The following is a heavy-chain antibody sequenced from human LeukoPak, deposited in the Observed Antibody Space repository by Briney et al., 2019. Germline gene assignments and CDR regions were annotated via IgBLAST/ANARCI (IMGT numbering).Heavy chain of an antibody. Sequence: ASVRVSCKASGYTFTGYFIYWVRQAPGQGLEWMGWINPNTGDTSYAQNFQARVTMTSDTSIRTAYMELTSLRSDDTAVYYCAKDLESWGQGTLVTVSS. CDR2: INPNTGDT. V-gene: IGHV1-2*02. J-gene: IGHJ4*02. CDR3: AKDLES. CDR1: GYTFTGYF.